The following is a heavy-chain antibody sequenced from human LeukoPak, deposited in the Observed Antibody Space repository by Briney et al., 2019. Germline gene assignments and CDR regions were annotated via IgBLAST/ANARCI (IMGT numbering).Heavy chain of an antibody. CDR2: IRFDGSNK. CDR3: ASRQVA. CDR1: GFTFGTYG. J-gene: IGHJ1*01. V-gene: IGHV3-30*02. Sequence: GGSLRLSCAASGFTFGTYGMHWVRQAPGKGLEWMTFIRFDGSNKYYAESVKGRFTISRDNSKNTLYLQMNSLRVEDTAVYYCASRQVAGGQGTLVTVSS.